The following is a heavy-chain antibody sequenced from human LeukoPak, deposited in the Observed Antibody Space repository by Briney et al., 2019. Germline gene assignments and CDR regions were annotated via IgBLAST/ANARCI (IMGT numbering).Heavy chain of an antibody. V-gene: IGHV4-4*02. D-gene: IGHD3-9*01. CDR3: ARGPGYFDWLFWDY. Sequence: KPSETLSLTCAVSGGSISSSNWWSWVRQPPGKGLEWIGEIYHSGSTNYNPSLKSRVTISVDKSKNQFSLKLSSVTAADTAVYYCARGPGYFDWLFWDYWGQGTLVTVSS. CDR2: IYHSGST. J-gene: IGHJ4*02. CDR1: GGSISSSNW.